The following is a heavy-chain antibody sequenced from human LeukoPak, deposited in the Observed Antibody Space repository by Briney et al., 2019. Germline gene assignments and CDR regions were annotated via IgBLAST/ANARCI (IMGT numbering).Heavy chain of an antibody. CDR3: TRVMWDSSGYPIDY. CDR1: GFTFNSYA. CDR2: ISGNGGRT. V-gene: IGHV3-23*01. J-gene: IGHJ4*02. Sequence: GGSLRLSCAASGFTFNSYAMSWVRQAPGKGLEWVSAISGNGGRTYYADSVKGRFTTSRDNSKNTLNLQMHRLRVEDTAVYYCTRVMWDSSGYPIDYWGQGTLVTVSS. D-gene: IGHD3-22*01.